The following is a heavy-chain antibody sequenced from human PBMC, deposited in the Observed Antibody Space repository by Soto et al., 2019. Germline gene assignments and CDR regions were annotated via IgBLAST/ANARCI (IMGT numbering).Heavy chain of an antibody. CDR1: GYTFTNYG. D-gene: IGHD6-13*01. V-gene: IGHV1-18*01. J-gene: IGHJ4*02. Sequence: QVHLVQSGGEVKKPGASVKVSCKASGYTFTNYGVNWVRQAPGQGLEWMGWINTYNGNTNYAQRLQGRVTLTTDTSTRNAYMELWSLTSDDTAVYYCARGSSPVDFDYWGQGTLVTVSS. CDR3: ARGSSPVDFDY. CDR2: INTYNGNT.